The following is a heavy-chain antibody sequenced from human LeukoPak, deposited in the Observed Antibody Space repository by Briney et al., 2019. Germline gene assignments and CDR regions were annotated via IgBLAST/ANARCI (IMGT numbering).Heavy chain of an antibody. CDR3: AKSSCSGGTCYRFDY. J-gene: IGHJ4*02. CDR1: GFTFSSYA. V-gene: IGHV3-23*01. CDR2: ISGSGGST. Sequence: GGSLRPSCAASGFTFSSYAMSWVRQAPGKGLEWVSAISGSGGSTYCADSVKGRFTISRDNSKNTLYLQMNSLRVEDTAVYYCAKSSCSGGTCYRFDYWGQGTLVTVSS. D-gene: IGHD2-15*01.